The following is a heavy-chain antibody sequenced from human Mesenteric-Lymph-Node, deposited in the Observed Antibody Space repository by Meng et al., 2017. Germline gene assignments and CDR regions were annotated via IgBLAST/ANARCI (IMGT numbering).Heavy chain of an antibody. CDR2: VNAASGNT. Sequence: QVQLVQSGAEVKTPGASVKVSCKTSGYSFTTYGIHWVRQAPGQSLEWMGWVNAASGNTRYSQKFQDRVTINRDTSASSAYMEVSSLRSEDTAVYYCAKSSLHAGTLYFDSWGQGTLVTVSS. V-gene: IGHV1-3*01. D-gene: IGHD2-21*02. J-gene: IGHJ4*02. CDR1: GYSFTTYG. CDR3: AKSSLHAGTLYFDS.